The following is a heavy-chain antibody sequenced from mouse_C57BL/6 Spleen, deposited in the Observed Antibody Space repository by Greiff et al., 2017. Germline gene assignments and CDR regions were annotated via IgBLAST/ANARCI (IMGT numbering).Heavy chain of an antibody. Sequence: EVKLMESGGGLVKPGGSLKLSCAASGFTFSSYAMSWVRQTPEKRLEWVATISDGGSYTYYPDNVKGRFTISRDNAKNNLYLQMSHLKSEDTAMYYCARDKEIYYDYDAWFAYWGQGTLVTVSA. CDR2: ISDGGSYT. CDR3: ARDKEIYYDYDAWFAY. D-gene: IGHD2-4*01. J-gene: IGHJ3*01. V-gene: IGHV5-4*01. CDR1: GFTFSSYA.